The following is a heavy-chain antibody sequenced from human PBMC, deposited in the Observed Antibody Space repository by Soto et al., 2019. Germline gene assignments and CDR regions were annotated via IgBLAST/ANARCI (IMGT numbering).Heavy chain of an antibody. CDR1: GFTFSDYY. CDR2: ISSSGSTI. Sequence: GGSLRLSCAASGFTFSDYYMSWIRQAPGKGLEWVSYISSSGSTIYYADSVKGRFTISRDNAKNSLYLRMNSLRAEDTAVYYCARTPSPDDILTGYYFDYWGQGTLVTVSS. J-gene: IGHJ4*02. CDR3: ARTPSPDDILTGYYFDY. D-gene: IGHD3-9*01. V-gene: IGHV3-11*01.